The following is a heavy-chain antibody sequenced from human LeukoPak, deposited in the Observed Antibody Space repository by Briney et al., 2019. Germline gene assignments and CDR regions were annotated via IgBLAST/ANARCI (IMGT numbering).Heavy chain of an antibody. CDR3: ASVKAYCGGDCPWGWFDP. D-gene: IGHD2-21*01. J-gene: IGHJ5*02. Sequence: SETLSLTCAVYGGSFSGYYWSWIRQPPGKGLEWIGEINHSGSTNYNPSLKSRVTISVDTSKNQFSLKLSSVTAADTAVYYCASVKAYCGGDCPWGWFDPWGQGTLVTVSP. CDR1: GGSFSGYY. CDR2: INHSGST. V-gene: IGHV4-34*01.